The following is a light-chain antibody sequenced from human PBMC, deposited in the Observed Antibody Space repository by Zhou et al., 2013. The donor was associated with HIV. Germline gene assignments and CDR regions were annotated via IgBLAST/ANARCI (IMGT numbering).Light chain of an antibody. V-gene: IGKV1-39*01. CDR1: LNIRKY. Sequence: DIQMTQSPASLSASVGDRVTITCRASLNIRKYLNWYQHRPGKTPKLLIFHASDLQSGVPGRFNGSGSGTEFTLTIDSLQHEDLATYYCQQTYSIHLTFGGGTKV. J-gene: IGKJ4*01. CDR3: QQTYSIHLT. CDR2: HAS.